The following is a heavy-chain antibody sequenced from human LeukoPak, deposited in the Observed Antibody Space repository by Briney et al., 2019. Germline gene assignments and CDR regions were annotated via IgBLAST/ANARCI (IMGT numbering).Heavy chain of an antibody. CDR2: IYHSGST. CDR1: GGSISSSNW. CDR3: ARDNTYDYVWEGAFDI. V-gene: IGHV4-4*02. D-gene: IGHD3-16*01. J-gene: IGHJ3*02. Sequence: SETLSLTCAVSGGSISSSNWWSWVRQPPGKGLEWIGEIYHSGSTNYNPSLKSRVTISVDKSKNQFSLKLSSVTAADTAVYYCARDNTYDYVWEGAFDIWGQGTMVTVSS.